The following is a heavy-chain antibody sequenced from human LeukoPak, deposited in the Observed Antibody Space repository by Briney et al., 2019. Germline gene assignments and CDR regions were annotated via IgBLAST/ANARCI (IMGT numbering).Heavy chain of an antibody. CDR2: IFYSGST. D-gene: IGHD4-11*01. V-gene: IGHV4-59*01. CDR3: ARGPTTKTTGTWFDP. CDR1: GGSISNYY. J-gene: IGHJ5*02. Sequence: SETLSLTCTVSGGSISNYYWSWIRQPPGKGLEWIGYIFYSGSTNYNPSLRSRVTISVDTSKNQFSLRLTSVTAADTAVYYCARGPTTKTTGTWFDPWGQGTLVTVSS.